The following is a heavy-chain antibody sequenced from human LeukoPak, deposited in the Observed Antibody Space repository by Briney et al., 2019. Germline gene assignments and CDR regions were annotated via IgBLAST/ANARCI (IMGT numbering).Heavy chain of an antibody. Sequence: PSETLSLTCSVSGSSISPHHWTWIRQAPGEGLEWMGYIYYRGTTNYSPSLKNRLTMSVDTSKNQISLKLTPVTAADTAVYYCARIQPSCPGLGFCSFDIWGQGTLATVSS. J-gene: IGHJ3*02. D-gene: IGHD3-3*01. CDR2: IYYRGTT. V-gene: IGHV4-59*11. CDR3: ARIQPSCPGLGFCSFDI. CDR1: GSSISPHH.